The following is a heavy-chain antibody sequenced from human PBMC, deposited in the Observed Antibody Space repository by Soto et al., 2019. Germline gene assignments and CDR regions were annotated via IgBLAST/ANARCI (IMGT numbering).Heavy chain of an antibody. CDR2: IGGGGTDK. D-gene: IGHD1-20*01. CDR1: RFTFSDFA. CDR3: AKDAVPYNGKWDWFDS. J-gene: IGHJ5*01. Sequence: DVQLLESGGGLVQPGGSLTLSCAASRFTFSDFAMSWVRQAPGKGLEWVSSIGGGGTDKYSADSVKGRFTISRDNSKNTLYLQMDGLRDEDTAVYYCAKDAVPYNGKWDWFDSWGQGTLVIVSS. V-gene: IGHV3-23*01.